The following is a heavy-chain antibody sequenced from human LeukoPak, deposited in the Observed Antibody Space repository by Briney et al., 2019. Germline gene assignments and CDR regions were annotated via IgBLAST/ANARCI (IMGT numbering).Heavy chain of an antibody. Sequence: GGSLRLTCAASACTFSSYLVSWVRQAPGKGLQWVANIKQDGSQKYYVDSVKGRFTISRDNAMNSLYLQMDSLRSDDTDVYYCARLGPREVYDYWGQGTLVTVSS. CDR2: IKQDGSQK. CDR1: ACTFSSYL. D-gene: IGHD1-14*01. J-gene: IGHJ4*02. CDR3: ARLGPREVYDY. V-gene: IGHV3-7*05.